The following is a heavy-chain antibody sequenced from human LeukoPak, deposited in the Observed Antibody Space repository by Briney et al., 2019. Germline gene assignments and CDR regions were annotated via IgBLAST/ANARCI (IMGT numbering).Heavy chain of an antibody. CDR3: AKAYSSSWYGAFDY. CDR1: GFTFDDYA. D-gene: IGHD6-13*01. CDR2: ISWNSGSI. Sequence: GGSLRLSCAVSGFTFDDYAMHWVRQAPGKGLEWVSGISWNSGSIGYADSVKGRFTISRDNAKNSLYLQMNSLRAEDTALYYCAKAYSSSWYGAFDYWGQGTLVTVSS. V-gene: IGHV3-9*01. J-gene: IGHJ4*02.